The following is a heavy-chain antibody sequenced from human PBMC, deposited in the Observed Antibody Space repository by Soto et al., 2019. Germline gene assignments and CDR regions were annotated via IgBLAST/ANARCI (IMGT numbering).Heavy chain of an antibody. Sequence: GESLKISCKGSGYSFTSYWIGWVRQMPGKGLEWLGIIYPSDSDIRYSPSFQGQVTISVDRSTSTAYLQWNSLKASDTAMYYCARRSRSGCSAPSCYYYYAMDVWGQGTTVTVSS. D-gene: IGHD6-19*01. CDR2: IYPSDSDI. J-gene: IGHJ6*02. V-gene: IGHV5-51*01. CDR1: GYSFTSYW. CDR3: ARRSRSGCSAPSCYYYYAMDV.